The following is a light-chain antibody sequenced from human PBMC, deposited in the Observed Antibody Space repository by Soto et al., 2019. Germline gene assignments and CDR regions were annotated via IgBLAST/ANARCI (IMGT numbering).Light chain of an antibody. J-gene: IGKJ1*01. Sequence: EIVLTQSPGTLSLSPGERATLSCRASQSVSDSYVAWYQQKPGQAPNVLVYGASSRATGIPDRFSGSGSGTDFTLTISRLEPEDFAVYYCQQYGSSPATFGQGTKVEIK. CDR1: QSVSDSY. V-gene: IGKV3-20*01. CDR2: GAS. CDR3: QQYGSSPAT.